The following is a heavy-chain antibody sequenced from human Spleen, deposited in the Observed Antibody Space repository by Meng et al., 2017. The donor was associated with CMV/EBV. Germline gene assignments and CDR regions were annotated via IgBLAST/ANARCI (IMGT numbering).Heavy chain of an antibody. D-gene: IGHD5-18*01. Sequence: GESLKISCAASGFIFSSYGMTWVRQAPGKGLEWVSSISGRSSYIYYADSLKGRFTISRDNAKNSLYLQMNSLRAGDTAVYFCARPLGDGYSYGSSNWFDPWGQGTLVTVSS. J-gene: IGHJ5*02. V-gene: IGHV3-21*01. CDR2: ISGRSSYI. CDR1: GFIFSSYG. CDR3: ARPLGDGYSYGSSNWFDP.